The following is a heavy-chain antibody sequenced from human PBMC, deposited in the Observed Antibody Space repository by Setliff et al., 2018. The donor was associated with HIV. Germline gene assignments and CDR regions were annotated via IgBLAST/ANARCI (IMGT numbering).Heavy chain of an antibody. D-gene: IGHD3-10*01. CDR2: IFTSGDT. J-gene: IGHJ3*01. Sequence: SETLSLTCTVSGVSISNYYWNWIRQPPGKGLEWIGYIFTSGDTNYNPSLRSRVTLSVDTSKNQVSLKLSSVTAADTAVYYCARDQADVYNYLLSGAFDFWGQGAMVTVSS. CDR1: GVSISNYY. CDR3: ARDQADVYNYLLSGAFDF. V-gene: IGHV4-4*09.